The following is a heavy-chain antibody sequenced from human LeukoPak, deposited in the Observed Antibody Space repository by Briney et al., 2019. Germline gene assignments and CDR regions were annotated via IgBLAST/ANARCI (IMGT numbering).Heavy chain of an antibody. CDR3: ARGVYYYGSGSYRKAYYMDV. CDR2: INHSGST. J-gene: IGHJ6*03. Sequence: SETLSLTCAVYGGSFSGYYWSWIRQPPGKGLEWIGEINHSGSTNYNPSLKSRVTISVDTSKNQFSLKLSSVTAADTAVYYCARGVYYYGSGSYRKAYYMDVWGKGTTVTVSS. V-gene: IGHV4-34*01. CDR1: GGSFSGYY. D-gene: IGHD3-10*01.